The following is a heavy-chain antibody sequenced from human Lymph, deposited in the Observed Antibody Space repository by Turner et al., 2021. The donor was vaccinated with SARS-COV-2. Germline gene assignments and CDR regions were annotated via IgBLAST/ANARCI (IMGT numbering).Heavy chain of an antibody. V-gene: IGHV3-21*01. J-gene: IGHJ4*02. CDR2: ISSSSSYI. CDR3: ARDIPTTADYFDY. D-gene: IGHD4-17*01. Sequence: EVQLVESGGGLVKPGGSLRLSCAASGFTFSTYSMNWVRQAPGKGLKWISSISSSSSYIYYADSVKGRFTISRDDAKNSLYLQMNSLRAEDTAVYYCARDIPTTADYFDYWGQGTLVTVSS. CDR1: GFTFSTYS.